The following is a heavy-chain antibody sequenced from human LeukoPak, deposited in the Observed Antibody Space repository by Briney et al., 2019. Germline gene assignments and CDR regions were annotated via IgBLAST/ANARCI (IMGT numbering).Heavy chain of an antibody. Sequence: SETLSLTCTVSGGSLSSTDYYWGWIRQPPGEGLEWIGGIDNSGRTYYNPSLKSRFTISIDTSKNQSSLKLSSRTAADTAVYYCARDKSTMVRGVYGMDVWGQGTTVTVSS. CDR3: ARDKSTMVRGVYGMDV. V-gene: IGHV4-39*02. CDR2: IDNSGRT. CDR1: GGSLSSTDYY. D-gene: IGHD3-10*01. J-gene: IGHJ6*02.